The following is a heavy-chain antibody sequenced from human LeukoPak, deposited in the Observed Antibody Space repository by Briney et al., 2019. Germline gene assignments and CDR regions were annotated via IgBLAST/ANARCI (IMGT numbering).Heavy chain of an antibody. Sequence: PSETLSLTCTVSGGSMSSSSYYWGWIRQPPEKGLEWIGSIYYSGSTYYNPSLKSRVTISVDTSKNQFSLKLSSVTAADTAVYYCARHRSHWDTYYFDYWGQGTLVTVSS. D-gene: IGHD1/OR15-1a*01. CDR2: IYYSGST. CDR1: GGSMSSSSYY. CDR3: ARHRSHWDTYYFDY. V-gene: IGHV4-39*01. J-gene: IGHJ4*02.